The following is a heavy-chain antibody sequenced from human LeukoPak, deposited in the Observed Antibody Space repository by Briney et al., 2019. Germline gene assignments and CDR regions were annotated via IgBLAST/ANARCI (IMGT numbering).Heavy chain of an antibody. D-gene: IGHD4-11*01. CDR1: GGSISSYY. CDR2: IYYSGST. CDR3: ATTVMPWIGFGLDY. Sequence: SETLSLTCTLSGGSISSYYWSWIRQPPGKGLKWIGYIYYSGSTNYNPSLKSRVTISVDTSKNQFSLKLSSVTAADTAVYYCATTVMPWIGFGLDYWGQGTLVTLSS. V-gene: IGHV4-59*01. J-gene: IGHJ4*02.